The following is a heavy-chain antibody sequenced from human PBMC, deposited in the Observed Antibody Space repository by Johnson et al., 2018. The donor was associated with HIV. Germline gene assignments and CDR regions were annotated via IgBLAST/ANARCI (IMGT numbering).Heavy chain of an antibody. Sequence: VLLLESGGGLVQPGRSLRLSCAASGFTFADYGMSWVRQAPGKGLEWVSGINWNGGSTGYADSVKGRFTIPRDNAKTSLYLQMNSLRAEDTALYYCAIEKYNRNDGMFDCIDLWGQGTMVTVSS. V-gene: IGHV3-20*04. CDR3: AIEKYNRNDGMFDCIDL. CDR1: GFTFADYG. J-gene: IGHJ3*01. D-gene: IGHD1-1*01. CDR2: INWNGGST.